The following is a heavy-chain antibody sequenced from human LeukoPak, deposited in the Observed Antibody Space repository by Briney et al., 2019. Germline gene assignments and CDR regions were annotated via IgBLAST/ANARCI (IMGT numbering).Heavy chain of an antibody. CDR3: VKGSRNYGDL. Sequence: GGSLRLSCSASGFTFSRYAMHWVRPAPGKGLEYVSAISSNGGSTYYADSVKVRFTISRDNSKNTLYLQMSSLRAEDTAVYYCVKGSRNYGDLWGRGTLVTVSS. D-gene: IGHD1-7*01. CDR1: GFTFSRYA. CDR2: ISSNGGST. J-gene: IGHJ2*01. V-gene: IGHV3-64D*06.